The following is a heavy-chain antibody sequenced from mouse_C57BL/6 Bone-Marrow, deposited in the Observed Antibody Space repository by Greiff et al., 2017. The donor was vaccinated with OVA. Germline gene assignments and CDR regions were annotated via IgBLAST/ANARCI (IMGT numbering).Heavy chain of an antibody. CDR1: GYTFTSYW. CDR3: ARSSRYYGSSDY. Sequence: VQLQQPGAELVKPGASVKMSCKASGYTFTSYWITWVKQRPGQGLEWIGDIYPGSGSTNYNEKFKSKATLTVDTSSSTAYMQLSSLTSEDSAVDYCARSSRYYGSSDYWGQGTTLTVSS. J-gene: IGHJ2*01. D-gene: IGHD1-1*01. V-gene: IGHV1-55*01. CDR2: IYPGSGST.